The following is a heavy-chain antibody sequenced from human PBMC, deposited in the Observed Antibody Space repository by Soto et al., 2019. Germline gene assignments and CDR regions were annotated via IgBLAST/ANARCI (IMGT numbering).Heavy chain of an antibody. D-gene: IGHD6-19*01. CDR1: GFTFSSYG. J-gene: IGHJ4*02. CDR3: AKDLGDFIAVAGNTPMFDY. Sequence: GGSLRLSCAASGFTFSSYGMHWVRQAPGKGLEWVAVISYDGSNKYYADSVKGRFTISRDNSKNTLYLQMNSLRAEDTAVYYCAKDLGDFIAVAGNTPMFDYWGQGTLVTVSS. CDR2: ISYDGSNK. V-gene: IGHV3-30*18.